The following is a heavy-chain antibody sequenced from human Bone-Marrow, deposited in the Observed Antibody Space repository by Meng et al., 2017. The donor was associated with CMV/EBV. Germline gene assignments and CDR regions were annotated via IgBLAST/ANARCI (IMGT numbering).Heavy chain of an antibody. J-gene: IGHJ5*02. CDR2: INSDGSST. D-gene: IGHD6-13*01. CDR1: GLTFSNHG. CDR3: ARVVGSGYSSSWYYYGFDP. V-gene: IGHV3-74*01. Sequence: GESLKISCAASGLTFSNHGMHWVRQAPGKGLVWVSRINSDGSSTSYADSVKGRFTISRDNAKNTLYLQMNSLRAEDTAVYYCARVVGSGYSSSWYYYGFDPWGQGTLVTVSS.